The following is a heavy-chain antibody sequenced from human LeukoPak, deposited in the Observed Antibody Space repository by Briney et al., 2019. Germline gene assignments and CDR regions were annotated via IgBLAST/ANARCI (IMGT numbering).Heavy chain of an antibody. J-gene: IGHJ4*02. CDR2: ISGSGGST. V-gene: IGHV3-23*01. D-gene: IGHD3-22*01. CDR3: AKDGRDSSGYRFDY. CDR1: GFTFSSYA. Sequence: GGSLRLSCAASGFTFSSYAMSWVRQAPGKGLEWVSAISGSGGSTYYADSVKGRFTISGDNSKNTLYLQMNSLRAEDTAVYYCAKDGRDSSGYRFDYWGQGTLVTVSS.